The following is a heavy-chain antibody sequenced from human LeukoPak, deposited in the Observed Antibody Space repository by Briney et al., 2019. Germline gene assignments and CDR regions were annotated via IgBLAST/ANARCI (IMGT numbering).Heavy chain of an antibody. Sequence: GESLRLSCAASGFTFSSYSMDWVSQAPGKGLEWVSYISSSRSTIYYADSVKGRFTISRDNGKNSLYLQMNSLRDEDTAVYYCVRDHLDDSSGYHDAFDIWGQGTMVTVSS. V-gene: IGHV3-48*02. D-gene: IGHD3-22*01. CDR1: GFTFSSYS. CDR2: ISSSRSTI. J-gene: IGHJ3*02. CDR3: VRDHLDDSSGYHDAFDI.